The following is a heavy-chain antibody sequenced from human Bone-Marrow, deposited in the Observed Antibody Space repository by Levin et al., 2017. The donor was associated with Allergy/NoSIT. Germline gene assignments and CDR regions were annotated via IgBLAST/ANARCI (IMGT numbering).Heavy chain of an antibody. V-gene: IGHV3-30-3*01. CDR1: GFTFSSYA. J-gene: IGHJ4*02. Sequence: GGSLRLSCAASGFTFSSYAMHWVRQAPGKGLEWVAVISYDGSNKYYADSVKGRFTISRDNSKNTLYLQMNSLRAEDTAVYYCARDEGSYYDSSGYSLYFDYWGQGTLVTVSS. CDR3: ARDEGSYYDSSGYSLYFDY. D-gene: IGHD3-22*01. CDR2: ISYDGSNK.